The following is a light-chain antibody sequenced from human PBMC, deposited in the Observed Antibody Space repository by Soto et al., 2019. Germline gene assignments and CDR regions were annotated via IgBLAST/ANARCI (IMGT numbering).Light chain of an antibody. CDR2: GAS. Sequence: EILLTQSPGTLSLSPGERATLSCRASQSINNNYLAWYQQKRGQAPRLLIYGASSRATGIPDRFSGSGSGADFTLTISRLEREDFAVYYCQQYGGSPRTFGQGTKLEIK. CDR3: QQYGGSPRT. V-gene: IGKV3-20*01. CDR1: QSINNNY. J-gene: IGKJ1*01.